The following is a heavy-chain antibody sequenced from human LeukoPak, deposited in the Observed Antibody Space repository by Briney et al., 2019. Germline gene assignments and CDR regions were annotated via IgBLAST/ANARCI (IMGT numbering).Heavy chain of an antibody. J-gene: IGHJ3*01. CDR2: ISGSGGST. Sequence: GGSLRLSCAASGFTFSSYAMSWVRQAPGKGLEWVSSISGSGGSTYYADSVKGRFTISRDNSKNTLYLQMNSLRAEDTAVYYCAKQSLWFGELLPLWGQGTMVTVSS. V-gene: IGHV3-23*01. CDR1: GFTFSSYA. CDR3: AKQSLWFGELLPL. D-gene: IGHD3-10*01.